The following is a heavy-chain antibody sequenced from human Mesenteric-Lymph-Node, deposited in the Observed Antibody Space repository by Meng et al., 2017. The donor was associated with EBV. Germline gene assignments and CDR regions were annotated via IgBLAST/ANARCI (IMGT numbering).Heavy chain of an antibody. Sequence: QAWGAVLSKSCGTLSLPCAVYGGSFSGYSWSWIRQSPGKGLEWIGEINHSGSTNYNPSLKSRVSISLDTSDNQFSLKLHSVTAADTAVYYCARDYFGLGTYYNYDWIDSWGQGTLVTVSS. D-gene: IGHD3-10*01. V-gene: IGHV4-34*01. CDR3: ARDYFGLGTYYNYDWIDS. CDR2: INHSGST. J-gene: IGHJ5*01. CDR1: GGSFSGYS.